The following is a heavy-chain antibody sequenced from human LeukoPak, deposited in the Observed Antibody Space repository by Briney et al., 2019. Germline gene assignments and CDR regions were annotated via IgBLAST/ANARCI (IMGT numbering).Heavy chain of an antibody. CDR1: GGSISSGDYY. CDR3: ARGPNYYDSSGYSDSYYYYGMDV. V-gene: IGHV4-31*03. J-gene: IGHJ6*02. CDR2: IYYSGST. Sequence: PSETLSLTCTVSGGSISSGDYYWSWIRQHPGKGLEWIGYIYYSGSTYYNPSLKSRVTISVDTSKNQFSLKLSSVTAADTAVYYCARGPNYYDSSGYSDSYYYYGMDVWGQGTTVTVSS. D-gene: IGHD3-22*01.